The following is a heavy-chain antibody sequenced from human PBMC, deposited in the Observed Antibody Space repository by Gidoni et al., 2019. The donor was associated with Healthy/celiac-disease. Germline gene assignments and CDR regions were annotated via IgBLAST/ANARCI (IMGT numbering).Heavy chain of an antibody. CDR1: GGSISNYY. Sequence: QVQLQESGPGLVKPSETLSLTSTVPGGSISNYYWSWIRQPPGKGLEWIGYIYYSGSTSYNPSLKSRVTISVDTSKKQFSLRLTSVTAADTAVYYCARELSSLIRGHDAFDIWGQGTMVTVSS. D-gene: IGHD3-10*01. V-gene: IGHV4-59*01. CDR3: ARELSSLIRGHDAFDI. J-gene: IGHJ3*02. CDR2: IYYSGST.